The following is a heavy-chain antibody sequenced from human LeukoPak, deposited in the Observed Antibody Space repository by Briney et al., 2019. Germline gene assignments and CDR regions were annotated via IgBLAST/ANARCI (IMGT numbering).Heavy chain of an antibody. D-gene: IGHD2-15*01. CDR2: ISGSGGST. J-gene: IGHJ4*02. CDR3: AKNRVCSGGSCYFEFHDY. V-gene: IGHV3-23*01. Sequence: GGSLRLXCAASGFTFSSYAMSWVRQAPGKELEWVSAISGSGGSTYYADSVKGRFTISRDNSKNTLYLQMNSLRAEDTAVYYCAKNRVCSGGSCYFEFHDYWGQGTLVTVSS. CDR1: GFTFSSYA.